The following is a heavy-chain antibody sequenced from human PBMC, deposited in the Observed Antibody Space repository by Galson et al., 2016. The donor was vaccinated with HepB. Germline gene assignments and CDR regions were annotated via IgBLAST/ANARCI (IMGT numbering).Heavy chain of an antibody. Sequence: SLRLSCAASGFTFSSYSMNWVRQAPGKGLEWVAYIRNIYNHTHYADALTGRFTISRDNAKNSLYLQMNSLRNEDTAVYYCAMLTVTTQLACYYYGMDVWGQGTTVTVSS. J-gene: IGHJ6*02. V-gene: IGHV3-48*02. CDR2: IRNIYNHT. CDR1: GFTFSSYS. D-gene: IGHD1-20*01. CDR3: AMLTVTTQLACYYYGMDV.